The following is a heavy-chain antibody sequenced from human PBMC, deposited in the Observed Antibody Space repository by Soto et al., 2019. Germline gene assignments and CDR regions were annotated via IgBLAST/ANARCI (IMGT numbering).Heavy chain of an antibody. J-gene: IGHJ6*02. D-gene: IGHD6-6*01. V-gene: IGHV3-21*01. CDR2: ISSSSSYI. CDR1: GFTFSSYS. CDR3: ARGQYSSSSWVRYYYYYYGMDV. Sequence: PGGSLRLSCAASGFTFSSYSMNWVRQAPGKGLEWVSSISSSSSYIYYADSVKGRFTISRDNAKNSLYLQMNSLGAGDTAVYYCARGQYSSSSWVRYYYYYYGMDVWGQGTTVTVSS.